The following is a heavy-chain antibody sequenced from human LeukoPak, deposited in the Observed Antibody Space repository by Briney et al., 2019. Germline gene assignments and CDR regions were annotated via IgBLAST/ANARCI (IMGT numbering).Heavy chain of an antibody. D-gene: IGHD3-10*01. CDR2: ISYDGSNK. J-gene: IGHJ4*02. V-gene: IGHV3-30-3*01. CDR1: GFTFSSYA. Sequence: GGSLRLSCAASGFTFSSYAMHWVRQAPGKGLEWVAVISYDGSNKYYADSVKGRFTISRDNSKNTLYLQMNSLRAEDTAVYYCARDGGFFFDYWGQGTLVTVSS. CDR3: ARDGGFFFDY.